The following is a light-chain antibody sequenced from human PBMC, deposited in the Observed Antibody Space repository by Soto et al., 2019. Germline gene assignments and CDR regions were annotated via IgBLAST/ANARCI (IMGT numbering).Light chain of an antibody. J-gene: IGKJ4*01. CDR2: GAS. Sequence: EIVMTQSPATLSVSPGERATLSCRASQSVSSNLAWYQQKPGQAPTLLIYGASTRTTAIPARFIGSRSGTAFTLTISSLQSEDCAVYYCQQYNDWPPLTFGGGTKVEIK. CDR1: QSVSSN. CDR3: QQYNDWPPLT. V-gene: IGKV3-15*01.